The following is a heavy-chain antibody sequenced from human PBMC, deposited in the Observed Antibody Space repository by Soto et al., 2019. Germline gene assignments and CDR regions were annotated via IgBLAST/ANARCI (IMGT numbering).Heavy chain of an antibody. CDR3: ARGHDGYVDN. CDR2: TYYRSKWYK. J-gene: IGHJ4*02. CDR1: GGSVSSNSAA. V-gene: IGHV6-1*01. Sequence: SQTLSLTCAISGGSVSSNSAAWNWIRQSPSRGLEWLGRTYYRSKWYKGYAVSVKSRITINPDTSKNQFSLQLNSVTPEDTAVYYCARGHDGYVDNWGQGTLVTVSS. D-gene: IGHD3-16*01.